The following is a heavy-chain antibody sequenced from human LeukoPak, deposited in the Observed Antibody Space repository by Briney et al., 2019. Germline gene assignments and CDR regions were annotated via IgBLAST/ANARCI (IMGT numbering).Heavy chain of an antibody. D-gene: IGHD6-19*01. J-gene: IGHJ5*02. CDR1: GFTFNNYW. CDR2: INTDGSST. CDR3: ARALAVTGTGGFDP. V-gene: IGHV3-74*01. Sequence: GGSLRLSCTASGFTFNNYWMHWVRQAPGKGPVWVSRINTDGSSTSYADSVKGRFTISRDNAENTLYLQMNSLRAEDTAVYYCARALAVTGTGGFDPWGQGTLVTVSS.